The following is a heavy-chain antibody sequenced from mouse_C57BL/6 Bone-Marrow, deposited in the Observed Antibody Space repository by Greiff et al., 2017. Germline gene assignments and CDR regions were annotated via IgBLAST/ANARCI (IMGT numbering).Heavy chain of an antibody. Sequence: EVKLQESGPGLVKPSQSLSLTCSVTGYSITSGYYWNWIRQFPGNKLEWMGYISYDGSNNYNPSLKNRISITRDTSKNQFFLKLNSVTTEDTATYYCARDIYDGYYEAYWGQGTLVTVSA. D-gene: IGHD2-3*01. CDR2: ISYDGSN. CDR1: GYSITSGYY. CDR3: ARDIYDGYYEAY. V-gene: IGHV3-6*01. J-gene: IGHJ3*01.